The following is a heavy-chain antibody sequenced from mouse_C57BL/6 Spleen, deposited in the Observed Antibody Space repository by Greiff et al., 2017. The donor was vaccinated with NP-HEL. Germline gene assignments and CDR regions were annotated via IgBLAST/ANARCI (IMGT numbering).Heavy chain of an antibody. J-gene: IGHJ4*01. CDR2: INPYNGGT. CDR1: GYTFTDYY. Sequence: VQLQQSGPVLVKPGASVKMSCKASGYTFTDYYMNWVKQSHGKSLEWIGVINPYNGGTSYNQKFKGKATLTVDKSSSTAYMELNSLTSEDSAVYYCARADRRYAMDYWGQGTSVTVSS. CDR3: ARADRRYAMDY. V-gene: IGHV1-19*01.